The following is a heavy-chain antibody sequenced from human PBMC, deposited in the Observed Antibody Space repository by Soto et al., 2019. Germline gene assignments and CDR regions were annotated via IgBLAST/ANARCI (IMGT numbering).Heavy chain of an antibody. Sequence: QVQLQESGPGLGKPSQTLSLTCTVSGGSISSGAYSWSWIRQHPGKGLEWIGYIYNSGKNYYNPSLKSRVTISVDTSKNQFSLKLSSVTAADTAVYYCARVLYYGDNEAFDIWGPGTMVTVSS. CDR3: ARVLYYGDNEAFDI. CDR1: GGSISSGAYS. J-gene: IGHJ3*02. CDR2: IYNSGKN. V-gene: IGHV4-31*03. D-gene: IGHD4-17*01.